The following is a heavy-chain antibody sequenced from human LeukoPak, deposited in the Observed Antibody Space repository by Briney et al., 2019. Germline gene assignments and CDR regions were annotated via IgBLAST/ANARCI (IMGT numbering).Heavy chain of an antibody. CDR3: ARSGGCSGGSCYVDAFDI. CDR1: GFTLSSYW. V-gene: IGHV3-74*01. D-gene: IGHD2-15*01. CDR2: INSDGSRT. J-gene: IGHJ3*02. Sequence: GGSLRLSCAASGFTLSSYWMHWVRQALGKGLVWVSRINSDGSRTTYADSVKGRFTISRDNAKNTLYLEMNSLRAEDTAVYYCARSGGCSGGSCYVDAFDIWGQGTMVTVSS.